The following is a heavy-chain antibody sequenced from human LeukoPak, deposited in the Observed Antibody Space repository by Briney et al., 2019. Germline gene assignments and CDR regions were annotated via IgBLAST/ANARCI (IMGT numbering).Heavy chain of an antibody. D-gene: IGHD2-15*01. V-gene: IGHV1-46*01. CDR1: GYTFTSYY. CDR3: ARGYCTGGSCRTLEDFDY. CDR2: VNPSGDST. Sequence: ASVKVSCKASGYTFTSYYTHWVRQAPGQGLEWMGVVNPSGDSTNYAQKFQGRVTMTRDTSTSTVYMELSRLRSEDTAVYYCARGYCTGGSCRTLEDFDYWGQGTLVTVSS. J-gene: IGHJ4*02.